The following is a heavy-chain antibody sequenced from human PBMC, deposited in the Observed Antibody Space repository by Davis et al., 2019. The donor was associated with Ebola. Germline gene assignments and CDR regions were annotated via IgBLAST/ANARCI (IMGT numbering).Heavy chain of an antibody. Sequence: ASVKISCKASGYIFIDYGISWVRQAPGQGLEWTGWISAYNGNTNYAQNLQGRVTMTTDTSTSTAYMELRGLRSDDTAVYYCARDPDILATRDFDYWGQGTLVIVSS. D-gene: IGHD5-12*01. V-gene: IGHV1-18*01. CDR1: GYIFIDYG. J-gene: IGHJ4*02. CDR3: ARDPDILATRDFDY. CDR2: ISAYNGNT.